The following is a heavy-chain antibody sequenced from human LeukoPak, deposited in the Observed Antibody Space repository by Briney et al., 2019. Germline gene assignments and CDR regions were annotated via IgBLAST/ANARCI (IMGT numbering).Heavy chain of an antibody. CDR2: INPGDSDT. Sequence: GESLKISCQASGYSFTSSWIGWARKMPWKGLEWIAIINPGDSDTRYSPSFQGQVTISADKSISTVYLQWGSLKASDTAMHYCARQPGAGWFDPWGQGTLVTVSS. CDR3: ARQPGAGWFDP. J-gene: IGHJ5*02. V-gene: IGHV5-51*01. D-gene: IGHD3-10*01. CDR1: GYSFTSSW.